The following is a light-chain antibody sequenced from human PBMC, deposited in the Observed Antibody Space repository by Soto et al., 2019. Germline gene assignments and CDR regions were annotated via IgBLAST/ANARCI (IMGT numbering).Light chain of an antibody. CDR3: SSYTSTSTRVV. CDR1: SSDVGGYNH. V-gene: IGLV2-14*01. CDR2: EVS. J-gene: IGLJ2*01. Sequence: QSALTQPASVSGSPGQSISISCTGSSSDVGGYNHVSWYQQHPGKAPKPLIYEVSNRPSGVSSRFSGSKSANTASLTISGLQAEDEADYYCSSYTSTSTRVVFGGGTKVTVL.